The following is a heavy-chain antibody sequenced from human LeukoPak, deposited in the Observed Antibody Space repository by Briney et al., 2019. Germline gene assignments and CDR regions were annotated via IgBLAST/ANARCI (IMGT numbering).Heavy chain of an antibody. D-gene: IGHD2/OR15-2a*01. CDR3: ARDSGRMFDY. V-gene: IGHV4-31*03. CDR1: GRSISSGGYY. Sequence: SQTLSLTCTLSGRSISSGGYYWSWIRRQPGKGLDWIGYIFSIGRTYYTPSLKSRVTISVDTSKNQFSLKLSSVTAADTAVYYFARDSGRMFDYWGQGTLVTVSS. J-gene: IGHJ4*02. CDR2: IFSIGRT.